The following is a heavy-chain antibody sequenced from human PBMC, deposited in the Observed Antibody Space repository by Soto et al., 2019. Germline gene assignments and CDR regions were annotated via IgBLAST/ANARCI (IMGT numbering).Heavy chain of an antibody. CDR2: MNPGSGDT. V-gene: IGHV1-8*01. D-gene: IGHD3-16*01. CDR1: GYSFTNND. J-gene: IGHJ5*01. Sequence: GSSVKVSCKASGYSFTNNDVSWVRQATGQGLEWMGWMNPGSGDTGYAQKFQGRVTMTRDISIATAYMELSSLRSDDTAIYYCARMETFGSLNWLDSWGQGTLVTGSS. CDR3: ARMETFGSLNWLDS.